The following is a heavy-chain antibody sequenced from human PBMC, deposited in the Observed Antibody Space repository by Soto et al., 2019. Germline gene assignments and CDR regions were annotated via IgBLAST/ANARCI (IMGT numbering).Heavy chain of an antibody. J-gene: IGHJ3*01. CDR3: ARRLDDRADEGFDV. Sequence: QVHLVQSGAEVRKPGSSVKVSCKTSGGTFSTYTIYWVRQAPGQGLEWMGRIIPLFGTTRYAQNFQERVTITAEESTSTTYMELSSLRAEDTALYYCARRLDDRADEGFDVWGEGTAVTVS. CDR1: GGTFSTYT. V-gene: IGHV1-69*18. CDR2: IIPLFGTT. D-gene: IGHD3-16*01.